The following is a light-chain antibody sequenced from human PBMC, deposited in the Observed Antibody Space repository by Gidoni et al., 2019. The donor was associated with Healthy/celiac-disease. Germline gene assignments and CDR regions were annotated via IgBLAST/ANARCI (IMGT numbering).Light chain of an antibody. J-gene: IGKJ5*01. V-gene: IGKV4-1*01. CDR2: WAS. CDR3: QQYYSTPIT. CDR1: QSVVYSSNNKNY. Sequence: DIVMTQSPASLAVSLGERATINCKASQSVVYSSNNKNYLAWYQQKPGQPPKLLIYWASTRESGVPDRFSGSGSGTDFTLTISSLQAEDVAVYYCQQYYSTPITFGQGTRLEIK.